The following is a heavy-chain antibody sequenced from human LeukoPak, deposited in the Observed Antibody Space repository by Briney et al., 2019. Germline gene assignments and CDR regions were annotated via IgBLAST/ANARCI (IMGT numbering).Heavy chain of an antibody. Sequence: ASVKVSCKASGYTFTSYDINWVRQATGQGLEWIGWMNPNSGNTGYAQKVQGRVTMTRNTSISTAHMERRSQEPEETAGYYCARGGYSGGGPSHGIQLTYPRGAFYLGGQGTRVTVSS. CDR1: GYTFTSYD. V-gene: IGHV1-8*01. J-gene: IGHJ3*01. CDR2: MNPNSGNT. D-gene: IGHD5-18*01. CDR3: ARGGYSGGGPSHGIQLTYPRGAFYL.